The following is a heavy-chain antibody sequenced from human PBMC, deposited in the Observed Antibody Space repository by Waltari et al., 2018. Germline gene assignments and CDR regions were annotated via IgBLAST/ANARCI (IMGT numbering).Heavy chain of an antibody. CDR1: GGSISSYY. V-gene: IGHV4-59*01. J-gene: IGHJ3*02. D-gene: IGHD3-9*01. CDR3: AREPPYDILTGYHHGAFDI. Sequence: QVQLQESGPGLVKPSETLSLTCTVSGGSISSYYWSWIRQPPGKGLEWIGYIYYSGSTNYNPSLKSRFTISVDTSKNQFSLKLSSVTAADTAVYYCAREPPYDILTGYHHGAFDIWGQGTMVTVSS. CDR2: IYYSGST.